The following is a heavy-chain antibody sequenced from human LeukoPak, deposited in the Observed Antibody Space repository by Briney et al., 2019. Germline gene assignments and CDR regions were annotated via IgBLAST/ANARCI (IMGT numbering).Heavy chain of an antibody. CDR2: IKHDGSEK. CDR3: ARGVMRYCSGGSCAYFDY. Sequence: GGSLRLSCAASGFTFSSYWMSWVRQAPGKGLEWVANIKHDGSEKYYVDSVKGRFTISRDNAKNSLYLQMNSLRADDTAVYYCARGVMRYCSGGSCAYFDYWGQGTLVTVSS. J-gene: IGHJ4*02. D-gene: IGHD2-15*01. CDR1: GFTFSSYW. V-gene: IGHV3-7*01.